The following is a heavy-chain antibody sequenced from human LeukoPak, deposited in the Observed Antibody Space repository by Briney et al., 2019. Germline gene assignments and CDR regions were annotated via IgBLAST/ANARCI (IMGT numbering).Heavy chain of an antibody. J-gene: IGHJ4*02. V-gene: IGHV1-69*01. D-gene: IGHD6-19*01. CDR3: ARGAVIAVAGNNYFDY. CDR1: GGTFSSYA. Sequence: SVKVSCKASGGTFSSYAISWVRQAPGQRLEWMGGIIPIFGTANYAQKFQGRVTITADESTSTAYMELSSLRSEDTAVYYCARGAVIAVAGNNYFDYWGQGTLVTVSS. CDR2: IIPIFGTA.